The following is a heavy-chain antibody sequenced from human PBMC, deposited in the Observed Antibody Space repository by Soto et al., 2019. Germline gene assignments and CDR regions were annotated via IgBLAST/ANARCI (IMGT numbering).Heavy chain of an antibody. V-gene: IGHV1-69*01. Sequence: QVQLVQSGAEVKKPGSSVKVSCKASGGTCRSYSISWVRQAPGQGLEWMGGIIPIFDITNYAQKFQGRVTITADESTSTAYMELSSLGPDDTAVYYCARPDEGGYSSNHHYYYALDFWGQGTTVTV. CDR3: ARPDEGGYSSNHHYYYALDF. CDR1: GGTCRSYS. D-gene: IGHD3-22*01. J-gene: IGHJ6*02. CDR2: IIPIFDIT.